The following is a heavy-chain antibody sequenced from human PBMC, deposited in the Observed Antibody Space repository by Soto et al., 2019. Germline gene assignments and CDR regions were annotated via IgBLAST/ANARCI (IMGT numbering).Heavy chain of an antibody. D-gene: IGHD2-2*01. CDR1: GYTFTSYG. V-gene: IGHV1-18*01. Sequence: ASVKVSCKASGYTFTSYGISWVRQAPGQGPEWMGWISAYNGNTNYAQKLQGRVTMTTDTSTSTAYMELRSLRSDDTAVYYCARDLRYCSSTSCYDYYYYYMDVWGKGTTVTVSS. CDR3: ARDLRYCSSTSCYDYYYYYMDV. CDR2: ISAYNGNT. J-gene: IGHJ6*03.